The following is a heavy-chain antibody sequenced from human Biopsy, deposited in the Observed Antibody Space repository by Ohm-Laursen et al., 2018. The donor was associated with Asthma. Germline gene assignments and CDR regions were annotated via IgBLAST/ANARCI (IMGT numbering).Heavy chain of an antibody. Sequence: SLRLSCSASGFTFGDYCMNWVRQAPGKGLEWVSYISSSSSTIYYADSVKGRFTISRDNAKNSLYLQMNSLRDEDTAVYYCARPRWGPYGYWGQGTRVTVSS. J-gene: IGHJ4*02. V-gene: IGHV3-48*02. D-gene: IGHD4-17*01. CDR3: ARPRWGPYGY. CDR2: ISSSSSTI. CDR1: GFTFGDYC.